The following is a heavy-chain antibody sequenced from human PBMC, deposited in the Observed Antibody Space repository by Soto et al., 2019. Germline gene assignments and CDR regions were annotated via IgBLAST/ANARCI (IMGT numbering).Heavy chain of an antibody. V-gene: IGHV1-18*04. CDR2: ISTYDGNT. Sequence: GASVKVSCKASGYTFTGHYMHWVRQAPGQGLEWMGWISTYDGNTDYAQKLQGRVTMTTDTSTRTAYMELRSLRSDDTAVYYCARKSSSSSWFDPWGQGTLVTVSS. CDR3: ARKSSSSSWFDP. J-gene: IGHJ5*02. D-gene: IGHD6-6*01. CDR1: GYTFTGHY.